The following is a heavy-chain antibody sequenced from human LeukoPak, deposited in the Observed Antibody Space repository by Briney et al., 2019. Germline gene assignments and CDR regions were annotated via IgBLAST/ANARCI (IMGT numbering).Heavy chain of an antibody. Sequence: PSETLSLTCTVSGGSISSYYWSWIRQPPGKGLEWIGYIYYSGSTSYNPSLKSRVTISVDTSKNQFSLKLSSVTAADTAVYYCAGHGGGYSYGWYYFDYWGQGTLVTVSS. V-gene: IGHV4-59*08. D-gene: IGHD5-18*01. CDR1: GGSISSYY. CDR2: IYYSGST. CDR3: AGHGGGYSYGWYYFDY. J-gene: IGHJ4*02.